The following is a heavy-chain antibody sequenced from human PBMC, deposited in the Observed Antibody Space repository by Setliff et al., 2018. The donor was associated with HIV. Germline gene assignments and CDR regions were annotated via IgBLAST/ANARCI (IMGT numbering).Heavy chain of an antibody. D-gene: IGHD6-13*01. Sequence: LRLSCAASGFTFSDYPMNWVRQAPGKGLEWVSHIYPDSNNIDYTDSVKGRFTISRDNAKNSLYLQMNSLRAEYTAVYFCAKTIAALDYWGQGTLVTVSS. CDR3: AKTIAALDY. CDR2: IYPDSNNI. CDR1: GFTFSDYP. V-gene: IGHV3-48*01. J-gene: IGHJ4*02.